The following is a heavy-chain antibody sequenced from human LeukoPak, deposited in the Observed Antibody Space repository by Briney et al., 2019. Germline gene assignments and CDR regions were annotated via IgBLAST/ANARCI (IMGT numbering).Heavy chain of an antibody. CDR2: IYYSGST. V-gene: IGHV4-59*01. CDR1: GGSISSYY. D-gene: IGHD3-22*01. Sequence: PSETLSLTCTVSGGSISSYYWGWIRQPPGKGLEWIGYIYYSGSTNYNPSLKSRVTISVDTSKNQFSLKLSSVTAADTAVYYCARDLYDSSGYPHNWFDPWGQGTLVTVSS. CDR3: ARDLYDSSGYPHNWFDP. J-gene: IGHJ5*02.